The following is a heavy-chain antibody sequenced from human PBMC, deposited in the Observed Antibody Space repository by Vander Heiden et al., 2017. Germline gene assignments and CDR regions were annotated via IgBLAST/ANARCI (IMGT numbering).Heavy chain of an antibody. CDR1: GFTFSDHA. CDR3: TRVFGSGSPDY. CDR2: MRSTPYGGTT. J-gene: IGHJ4*02. V-gene: IGHV3-49*05. D-gene: IGHD6-19*01. Sequence: EVQLVESGGGLVKPGRSLRLSCTASGFTFSDHAMSWFRQAPGVGLEWVGFMRSTPYGGTTEYAASVKGRFTISRDDSKTIAYLQMNSLKTEDTAMYYCTRVFGSGSPDYWGQGTLVTVSS.